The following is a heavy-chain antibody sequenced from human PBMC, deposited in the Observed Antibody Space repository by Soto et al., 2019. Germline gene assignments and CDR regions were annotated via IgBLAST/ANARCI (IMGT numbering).Heavy chain of an antibody. V-gene: IGHV1-69*06. CDR3: EKDRVVRGQKYGMDV. CDR1: GGTFSSYA. J-gene: IGHJ6*02. D-gene: IGHD3-10*01. CDR2: IIPIFGTA. Sequence: SVKVSCKASGGTFSSYAISWVRQAPEQGLEWMGGIIPIFGTANYAQKFQGRVKLTADNSKNTLYLQMNSLRAEDTAVYYCEKDRVVRGQKYGMDVWGQGTTVTVSS.